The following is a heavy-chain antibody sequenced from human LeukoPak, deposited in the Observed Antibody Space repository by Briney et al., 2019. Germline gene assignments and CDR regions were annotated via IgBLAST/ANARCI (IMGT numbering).Heavy chain of an antibody. CDR2: IYFSGST. V-gene: IGHV4-31*03. Sequence: TSSETLSLTCTVSGGSISSGFHWSWIRQHPGKGLEWIGHIYFSGSTYYNPSLRSRITISVDTSKKQFSLKLTSVTAADTAVYYCARFGMTTQDGYFHHWGQGTLVTVSS. J-gene: IGHJ1*01. CDR3: ARFGMTTQDGYFHH. D-gene: IGHD4-17*01. CDR1: GGSISSGFH.